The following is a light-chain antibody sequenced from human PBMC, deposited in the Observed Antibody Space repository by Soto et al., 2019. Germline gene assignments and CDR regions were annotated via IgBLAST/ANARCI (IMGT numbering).Light chain of an antibody. CDR1: QGISSW. CDR3: QQANSFPYT. V-gene: IGKV1-12*01. CDR2: AAS. J-gene: IGKJ2*01. Sequence: DIQMTQSPSSVSASVGDRVTITCRASQGISSWLAWYQKKPGKAPKLLIYAASSLQSGVPSRFGGGGSGTDFTLTISSLQPEDFATYYCQQANSFPYTFGQGTKLEIK.